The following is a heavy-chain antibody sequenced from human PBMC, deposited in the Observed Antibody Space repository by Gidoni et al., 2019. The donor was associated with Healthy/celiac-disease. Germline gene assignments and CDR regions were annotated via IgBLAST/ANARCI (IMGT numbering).Heavy chain of an antibody. CDR3: AKGVSRAAGPRPDY. CDR1: GFPFCSYA. V-gene: IGHV3-23*01. D-gene: IGHD2-8*01. CDR2: ISGSGGST. J-gene: IGHJ4*02. Sequence: EVQLLESGGGLVQPGGALRLSCAASGFPFCSYAMSWVRQAPGKGLEWFSAISGSGGSTYYADSVKGRFTISRDNSKNTLYLQMNSLRAEDTAVYYCAKGVSRAAGPRPDYWGQGTLVTVSS.